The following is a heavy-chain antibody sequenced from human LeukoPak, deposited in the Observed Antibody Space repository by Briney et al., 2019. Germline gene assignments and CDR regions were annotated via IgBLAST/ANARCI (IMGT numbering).Heavy chain of an antibody. CDR3: ARGTTSWVNWFDP. CDR2: IYTSGST. D-gene: IGHD2-2*01. CDR1: GGSISSYY. Sequence: SETLSLTCTVSGGSISSYYCSWIRQPAGRGLEWIGRIYTSGSTNYNPSLKSRVTMSVDTSKNQFSLKLSSVTAADTAVYYCARGTTSWVNWFDPWGQGTLVTVSS. V-gene: IGHV4-4*07. J-gene: IGHJ5*02.